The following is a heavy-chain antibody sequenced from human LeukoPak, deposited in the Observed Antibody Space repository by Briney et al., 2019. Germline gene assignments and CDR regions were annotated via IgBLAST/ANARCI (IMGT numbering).Heavy chain of an antibody. D-gene: IGHD2-2*01. J-gene: IGHJ4*02. Sequence: PGGSLRLSCAASGFTFNSYGIHWVRQAPGKGLEWVAFIRYDGTNKYYADSVKGRFTISRDNSKNTLSLQMNSLRPEDTAIYYCAKGYCSGTSCYSGLDWGQGTLVTVSS. CDR3: AKGYCSGTSCYSGLD. V-gene: IGHV3-30*02. CDR1: GFTFNSYG. CDR2: IRYDGTNK.